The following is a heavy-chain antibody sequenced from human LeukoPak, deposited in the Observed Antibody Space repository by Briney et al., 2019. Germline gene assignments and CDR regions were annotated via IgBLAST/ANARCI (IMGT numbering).Heavy chain of an antibody. CDR3: ARDGRYYYDSSGYYYHWFDP. J-gene: IGHJ5*02. CDR2: IIPIFGTA. D-gene: IGHD3-22*01. CDR1: GGTFSSYA. V-gene: IGHV1-69*01. Sequence: SVKVSCKASGGTFSSYAISWVRQAPGQGLEWMGGIIPIFGTANYAQKFQGRVTITADESTSTAYMELSSLRSEDTAVYYCARDGRYYYDSSGYYYHWFDPWGQGTLVTVSS.